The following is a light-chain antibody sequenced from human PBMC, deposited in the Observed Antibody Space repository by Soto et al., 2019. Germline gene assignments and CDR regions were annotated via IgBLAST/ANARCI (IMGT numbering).Light chain of an antibody. V-gene: IGKV3-20*01. Sequence: EIVLTQSPGTLSLSPGERATLSCRASQSVSSSHLAWYQQKPGQAPRLLIYGASTRATGIPDRFSGSGSGTDFTLTISRLESEDSAVYYCQQYGSSPTWTFGQGTKVDIK. CDR2: GAS. J-gene: IGKJ1*01. CDR3: QQYGSSPTWT. CDR1: QSVSSSH.